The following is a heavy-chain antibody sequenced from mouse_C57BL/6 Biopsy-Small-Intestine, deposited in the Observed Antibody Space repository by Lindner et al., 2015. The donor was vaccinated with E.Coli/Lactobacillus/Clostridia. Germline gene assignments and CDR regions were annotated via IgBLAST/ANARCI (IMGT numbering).Heavy chain of an antibody. J-gene: IGHJ4*01. V-gene: IGHV1-81*01. D-gene: IGHD3-2*02. CDR2: IYPRSVNT. CDR3: AREGYIKSYALDY. Sequence: VQLQESGAELARPGTSVKLSCKASGYTFTSYGISWVKQRTGQGLEWIGEIYPRSVNTYYNEKFKGKATLTADKSSSTAYMELRSLTSEDSAVYFCAREGYIKSYALDYWGQGTSVIVSS. CDR1: GYTFTSYG.